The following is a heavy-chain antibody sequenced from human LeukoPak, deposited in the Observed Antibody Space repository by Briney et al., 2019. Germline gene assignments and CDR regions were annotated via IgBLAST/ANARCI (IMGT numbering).Heavy chain of an antibody. CDR3: AKGNRRGSFDY. J-gene: IGHJ4*02. CDR1: GGSFSRYS. V-gene: IGHV1-69*05. Sequence: SSVKVSCKASGGSFSRYSFILVRQAPGPGLEGRGGIISIFGTANYAQKFQGRVTITTDESTSTAYMELSSLRSEDTAVYYCAKGNRRGSFDYWGQGTLVTVSS. D-gene: IGHD1-26*01. CDR2: IISIFGTA.